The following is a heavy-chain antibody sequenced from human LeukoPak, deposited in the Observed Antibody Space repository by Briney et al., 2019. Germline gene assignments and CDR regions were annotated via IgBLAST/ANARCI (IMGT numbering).Heavy chain of an antibody. V-gene: IGHV4-59*01. J-gene: IGHJ4*02. CDR1: GGSISSYY. CDR2: IYYSGST. Sequence: SETLSLTCTVSGGSISSYYWSWIRQPPGKGLEWIGYIYYSGSTNYNPSLESRVTISVDTSKNQFSLKLSSVTAADTAVYYCARGRRGCDYWGQGTLVTVSS. CDR3: ARGRRGCDY.